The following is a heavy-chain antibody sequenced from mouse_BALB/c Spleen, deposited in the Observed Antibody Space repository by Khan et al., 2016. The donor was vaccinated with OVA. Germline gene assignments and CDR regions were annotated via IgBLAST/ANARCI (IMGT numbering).Heavy chain of an antibody. D-gene: IGHD2-10*01. CDR3: ARQPYYHYNVMDY. J-gene: IGHJ4*01. CDR2: IWSDGST. Sequence: VQLQESGPGLVAPSQSLSITCTISGFSLTNYGLHWVRQPPGKGLEWLAVIWSDGSTTYNSALKSKLTITKDNSKSQVFLKMNSLQTDDTAIYFCARQPYYHYNVMDYWGQGTSVTVAS. V-gene: IGHV2-6-1*01. CDR1: GFSLTNYG.